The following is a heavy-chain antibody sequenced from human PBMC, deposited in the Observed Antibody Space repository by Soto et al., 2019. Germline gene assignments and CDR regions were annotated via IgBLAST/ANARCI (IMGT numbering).Heavy chain of an antibody. CDR1: GYTFTGYY. J-gene: IGHJ6*02. CDR2: INPNSGGT. D-gene: IGHD3-3*01. Sequence: ASVEVSCKASGYTFTGYYIHWVRQAPGQGLEWMGWINPNSGGTNYAQKFQGRVTMTRDTSISTAYMELSRLRSDDTAVYYCARVAAQDFWSGYLGYYYYGMDVWGQGTTVTVSS. V-gene: IGHV1-2*02. CDR3: ARVAAQDFWSGYLGYYYYGMDV.